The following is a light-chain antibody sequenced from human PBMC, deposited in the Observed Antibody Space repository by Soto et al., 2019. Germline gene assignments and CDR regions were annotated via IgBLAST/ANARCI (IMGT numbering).Light chain of an antibody. CDR1: QSVRTY. CDR2: DAF. J-gene: IGKJ5*01. CDR3: QQRNSWPPIT. V-gene: IGKV3-11*01. Sequence: EIVLTQSPVTLSLSPGERATISCRASQSVRTYLAWYQVKPGRAHRLLIYDAFSRASGVPARFSGSGSGTDFTLTISSLEPEDFALYYCQQRNSWPPITFGQGTRLEIK.